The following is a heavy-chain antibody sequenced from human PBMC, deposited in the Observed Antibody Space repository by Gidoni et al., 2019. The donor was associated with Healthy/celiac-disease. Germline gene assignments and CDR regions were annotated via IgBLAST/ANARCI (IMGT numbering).Heavy chain of an antibody. CDR2: IYHSGST. CDR3: ARDRGTPLWGWFDP. J-gene: IGHJ5*02. D-gene: IGHD2-21*01. V-gene: IGHV4-30-2*01. CDR1: GGSISSGGYS. Sequence: QLQLQESGSGLVKPSQTLSLTCAVSGGSISSGGYSWSWIRQPPGKGLEWIGYIYHSGSTYYNPSLKSRVTISVDRSKNQFSLKLSSVTAADTAVYYCARDRGTPLWGWFDPWGQGTLVTVSS.